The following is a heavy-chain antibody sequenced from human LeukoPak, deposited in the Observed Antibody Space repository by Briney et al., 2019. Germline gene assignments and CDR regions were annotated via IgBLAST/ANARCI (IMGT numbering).Heavy chain of an antibody. Sequence: ASVKVSCKASGYTFTSYGISWVRQAPGQGLEWMGWISAYNGNTNYAQKLQGRVTMTTDTSTSTAYMELRSLRSDDTAVYYCARDLSSGWPFYYYYYYYMDVWGKGTTVTISS. J-gene: IGHJ6*03. V-gene: IGHV1-18*01. CDR2: ISAYNGNT. CDR1: GYTFTSYG. D-gene: IGHD6-19*01. CDR3: ARDLSSGWPFYYYYYYYMDV.